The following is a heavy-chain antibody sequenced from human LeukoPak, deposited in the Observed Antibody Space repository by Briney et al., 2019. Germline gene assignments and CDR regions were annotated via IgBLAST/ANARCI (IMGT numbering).Heavy chain of an antibody. CDR1: GFTFSDYY. CDR3: AKVRLYRSSSRGRDV. D-gene: IGHD6-6*01. CDR2: ISSSGDTK. Sequence: GGSLRLSCAASGFTFSDYYMTWIRQAPGKGLEWVSYISSSGDTKYYADSVKGRFTISRDNAKNSLFLQMNSLRAEDTAVYYCAKVRLYRSSSRGRDVWGKGTTVTVSS. J-gene: IGHJ6*04. V-gene: IGHV3-11*01.